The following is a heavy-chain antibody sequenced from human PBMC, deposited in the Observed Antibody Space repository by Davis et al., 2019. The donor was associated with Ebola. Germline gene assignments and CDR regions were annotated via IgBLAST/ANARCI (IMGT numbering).Heavy chain of an antibody. J-gene: IGHJ6*02. CDR1: GYTFTSYY. Sequence: ASVKVSCKASGYTFTSYYMHWVRQAPGQGLEWMGIINPSGGSTSYAQKFQGRVTMTTDTSTSTAYMELRSLRSDDTAVYYCASIVATTNPPYYYYGMDVWGQGTTVTVSS. CDR2: INPSGGST. V-gene: IGHV1-46*01. D-gene: IGHD5-12*01. CDR3: ASIVATTNPPYYYYGMDV.